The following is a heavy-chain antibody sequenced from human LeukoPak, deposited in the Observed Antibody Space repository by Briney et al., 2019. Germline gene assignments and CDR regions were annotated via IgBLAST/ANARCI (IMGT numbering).Heavy chain of an antibody. CDR1: GGSISSSSYY. J-gene: IGHJ4*02. V-gene: IGHV4-39*01. CDR2: IYYSGST. D-gene: IGHD3-9*01. CDR3: ARQEDDIFFDY. Sequence: SETLSLTCTVSGGSISSSSYYWGWIRQPPGKGLEWIGSIYYSGSTYYNPSLKSRVTISVDTSKNQFSLKLSSVTAADTAVYYCARQEDDIFFDYWGQGTLVTVSS.